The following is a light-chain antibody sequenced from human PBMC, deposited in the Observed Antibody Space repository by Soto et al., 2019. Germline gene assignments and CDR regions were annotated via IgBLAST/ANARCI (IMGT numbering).Light chain of an antibody. CDR3: AAWDDSLSVVV. Sequence: QSVLAQPPSESGTPGQRVTISCSGSSSNIGSNYVYWYQQLPGTAPKLLIYRNNQRPSGVPDRFSGSNSGTSASLAISGLRSEDEADYYCAAWDDSLSVVVFGGGTKLTVL. CDR1: SSNIGSNY. CDR2: RNN. J-gene: IGLJ2*01. V-gene: IGLV1-47*01.